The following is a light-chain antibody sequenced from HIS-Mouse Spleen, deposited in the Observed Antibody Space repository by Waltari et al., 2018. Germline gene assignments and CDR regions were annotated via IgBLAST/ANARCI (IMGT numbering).Light chain of an antibody. J-gene: IGKJ2*01. V-gene: IGKV1-9*01. CDR3: QQLNSYPLYT. CDR1: QGISSY. CDR2: AAS. Sequence: DIQLTQSPSVLSASVGDRVTITCRASQGISSYLAWYQQKPGKAPKLLNYAASTLQSGVPSRFSGSGSETEFTLTISSLQPEDFATYYCQQLNSYPLYTFGQGTKLEIK.